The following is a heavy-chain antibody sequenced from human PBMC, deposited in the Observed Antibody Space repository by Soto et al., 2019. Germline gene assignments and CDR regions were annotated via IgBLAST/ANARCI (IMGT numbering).Heavy chain of an antibody. D-gene: IGHD2-2*01. CDR1: GFTFSTYA. CDR3: ANFGSSVWNYFDY. J-gene: IGHJ4*02. V-gene: IGHV3-23*01. CDR2: ISGSGGST. Sequence: PGGSLRLSCAASGFTFSTYAMSWVRQAPGKGLEWVSAISGSGGSTYYADSVKGRFTISRDNSKNTLYLQMNSLRAEDTAVYYCANFGSSVWNYFDYWGQGTLVTVSS.